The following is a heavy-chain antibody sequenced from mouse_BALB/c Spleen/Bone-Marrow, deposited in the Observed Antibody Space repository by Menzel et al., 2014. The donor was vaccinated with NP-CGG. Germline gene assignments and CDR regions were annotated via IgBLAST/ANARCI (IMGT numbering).Heavy chain of an antibody. CDR2: VDPYYGAT. J-gene: IGHJ2*01. CDR3: ARSYNSFDF. V-gene: IGHV1-39*01. CDR1: GYLFTGYN. Sequence: VQLQQSGPELEKPGASVKISCKASGYLFTGYNMNWVKQYNGQSLEWIGNVDPYYGATTYNQKFKGKATLTVDESSSTAYMQLERLTSEDSAVYYCARSYNSFDFWGQGTTLTVSS.